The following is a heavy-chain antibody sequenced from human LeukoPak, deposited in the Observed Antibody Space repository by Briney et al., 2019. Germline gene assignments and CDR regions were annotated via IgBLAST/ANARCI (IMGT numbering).Heavy chain of an antibody. Sequence: KTGGSLRLSCAASGFTFSSYEMNWVRQAPGKGLEWVSSISSSSSYIYYADSVKGRFTISRDNAKNSLYLQMNSLRAEDTAVYYCARFGVVAATVGATAMVTWGPDYYYMDVWGKGTTVTVSS. D-gene: IGHD2-15*01. CDR3: ARFGVVAATVGATAMVTWGPDYYYMDV. V-gene: IGHV3-21*01. CDR1: GFTFSSYE. J-gene: IGHJ6*03. CDR2: ISSSSSYI.